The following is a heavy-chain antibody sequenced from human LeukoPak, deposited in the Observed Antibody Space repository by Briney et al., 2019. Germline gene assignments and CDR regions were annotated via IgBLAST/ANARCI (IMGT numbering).Heavy chain of an antibody. Sequence: ALVKVSCKASGYTFTSYDINWVRQATGQGLEWMGWMNPSSGSTGYAQKFQGRVTITRNTSISTAYMELSTLRSEDTAVYYCARGRSAMGMDVWGKGTTVTVSS. CDR1: GYTFTSYD. CDR2: MNPSSGST. J-gene: IGHJ6*04. V-gene: IGHV1-8*03. D-gene: IGHD2-2*01. CDR3: ARGRSAMGMDV.